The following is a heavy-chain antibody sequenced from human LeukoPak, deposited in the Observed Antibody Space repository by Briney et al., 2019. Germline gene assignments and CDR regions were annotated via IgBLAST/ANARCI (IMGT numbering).Heavy chain of an antibody. CDR2: IGTNGGNT. CDR1: GFTFSTYA. Sequence: GGSLRLSCAASGFTFSTYAMHWVRQAPGKGLEYVSAIGTNGGNTYYADSVRGRFTISRDNSKNTLFLQMGSLRADDMAVYYCARWGSPSCYDYWGQGTLVTVSS. V-gene: IGHV3-64*02. D-gene: IGHD2-2*01. CDR3: ARWGSPSCYDY. J-gene: IGHJ4*02.